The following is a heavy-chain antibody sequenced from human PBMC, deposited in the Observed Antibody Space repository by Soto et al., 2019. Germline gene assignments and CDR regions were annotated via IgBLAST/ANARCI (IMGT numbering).Heavy chain of an antibody. D-gene: IGHD3-3*01. V-gene: IGHV4-34*01. J-gene: IGHJ5*02. CDR1: GGSFSDYY. Sequence: SETLSLTCAVYGGSFSDYYWSWIRQPPGKGLEWIGEINHSGSTNYNPSLKSRVTISVDTSKNQFSLKLSSATAADTAVYYCARGRDPTIFGVALNWFDPWGQGTLVTVPS. CDR2: INHSGST. CDR3: ARGRDPTIFGVALNWFDP.